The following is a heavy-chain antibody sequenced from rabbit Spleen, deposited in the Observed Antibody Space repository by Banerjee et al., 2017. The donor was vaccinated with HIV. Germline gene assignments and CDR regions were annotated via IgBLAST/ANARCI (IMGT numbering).Heavy chain of an antibody. Sequence: EQLEESGGGLVKPEGSLTLTCKASGVSFSDKDVMCWVRQAPGKGLEWIACSYAGTSGSTYSAIWAKGRFTISKTSSTTVTLQMTRLTAADTATYFCARDTGTSFSTYGMDLWGPGTLVTVS. V-gene: IGHV1S45*01. D-gene: IGHD7-1*01. CDR1: GVSFSDKDV. CDR2: SYAGTSGST. J-gene: IGHJ6*01. CDR3: ARDTGTSFSTYGMDL.